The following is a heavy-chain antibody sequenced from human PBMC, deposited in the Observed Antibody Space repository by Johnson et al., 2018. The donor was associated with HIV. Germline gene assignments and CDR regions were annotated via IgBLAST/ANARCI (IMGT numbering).Heavy chain of an antibody. D-gene: IGHD3-9*01. CDR1: GFTFSSYG. V-gene: IGHV3-30*02. CDR2: IRYDGSNK. Sequence: VQLVESGGGVVQPGGSLRLSCAASGFTFSSYGMHWVRQAPGKGLEWVAFIRYDGSNKYYADSVKGRFTISRDNSKNTLYLQMNSLRAEDTAVYYCAKDPYYDFLTGPRDAFDIWGQGTMVTVSS. CDR3: AKDPYYDFLTGPRDAFDI. J-gene: IGHJ3*02.